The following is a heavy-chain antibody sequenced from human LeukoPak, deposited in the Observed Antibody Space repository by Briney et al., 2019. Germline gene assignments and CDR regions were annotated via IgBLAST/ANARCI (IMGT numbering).Heavy chain of an antibody. J-gene: IGHJ4*02. CDR3: ARGRYGDRCFDY. CDR2: IYYSVST. Sequence: SETLCLTCTVSGGSISSYYWSWIRQPPGKGLECIGDIYYSVSTNYNPSLKSRVIISVDTTKNQFSLKLSSVTAADTAVYYCARGRYGDRCFDYWGQGTVVPVSS. D-gene: IGHD4-17*01. V-gene: IGHV4-59*01. CDR1: GGSISSYY.